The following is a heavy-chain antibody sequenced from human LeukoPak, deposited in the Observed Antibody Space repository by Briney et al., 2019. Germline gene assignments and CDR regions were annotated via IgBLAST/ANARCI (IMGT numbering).Heavy chain of an antibody. CDR1: GGSLSSHY. D-gene: IGHD3-3*01. Sequence: SETLSLTCTVSGGSLSSHYWSWVRQPPGEGLEWIWYIYYSGSTNYNPSLKSRVTISVDTSKNQCSLKQSSVTAANTAVYYCARDVQPYYDFWSGYFGWFDPWGQGTLVTVSS. V-gene: IGHV4-59*11. CDR3: ARDVQPYYDFWSGYFGWFDP. CDR2: IYYSGST. J-gene: IGHJ5*02.